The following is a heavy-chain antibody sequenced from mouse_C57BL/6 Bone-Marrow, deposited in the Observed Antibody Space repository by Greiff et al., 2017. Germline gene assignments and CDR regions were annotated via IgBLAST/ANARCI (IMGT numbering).Heavy chain of an antibody. V-gene: IGHV1-63*01. Sequence: QVQLQQSGAELVRPGTSVKMSCKASGYTFTNYWIGWAKQRPGHGLEWIGDIYPGGGYTNYTEKFKGKATLTADKSSRTAYMQFSSLTSEDSAIYYCAREGDYDFFFAYWGQGTLVTVSA. CDR3: AREGDYDFFFAY. D-gene: IGHD2-4*01. CDR2: IYPGGGYT. CDR1: GYTFTNYW. J-gene: IGHJ3*01.